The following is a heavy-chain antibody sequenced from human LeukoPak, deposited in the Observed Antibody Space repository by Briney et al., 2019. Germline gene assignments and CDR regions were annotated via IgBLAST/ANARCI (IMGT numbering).Heavy chain of an antibody. CDR1: GGSISSNSYY. D-gene: IGHD6-19*01. Sequence: SETLSLTCAVSGGSISSNSYYWGWIRQPPGKGLQWIGSIHHSGSTYYNPSLKSRVTISVDTSKNQFSLKLSSVTAADTAVYYCARTSSSGLVGGYYFDYWGQGTLVTVSS. V-gene: IGHV4-39*07. CDR2: IHHSGST. CDR3: ARTSSSGLVGGYYFDY. J-gene: IGHJ4*02.